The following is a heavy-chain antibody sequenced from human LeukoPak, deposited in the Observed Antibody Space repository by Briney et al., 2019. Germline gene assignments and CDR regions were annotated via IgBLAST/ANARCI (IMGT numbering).Heavy chain of an antibody. V-gene: IGHV4-34*01. CDR3: ARVRVAARRGYGMDV. D-gene: IGHD6-6*01. CDR2: IYHSGST. CDR1: GGSFSGYY. Sequence: SETLSLTCAVYGGSFSGYYWSWVRQPPGKGLEWIGEIYHSGSTNYNPSLKSRVTISVDKSKNQFSLKLSSVTAADTAVYYCARVRVAARRGYGMDVWGQGTTVTVSS. J-gene: IGHJ6*02.